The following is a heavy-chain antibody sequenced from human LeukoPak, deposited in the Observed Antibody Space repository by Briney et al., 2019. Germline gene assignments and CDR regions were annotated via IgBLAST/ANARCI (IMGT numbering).Heavy chain of an antibody. CDR1: GFTFNSFW. CDR2: INSDGSST. D-gene: IGHD2-15*01. Sequence: GGSLRLSCAASGFTFNSFWMHWVRQAPGKGLVWVSHINSDGSSTSYADSVKGRFTISRDNAKNTLYLQMNSLRDEDTAVYYCARGPDSQDYWGQGTLVTVSS. CDR3: ARGPDSQDY. J-gene: IGHJ4*02. V-gene: IGHV3-74*01.